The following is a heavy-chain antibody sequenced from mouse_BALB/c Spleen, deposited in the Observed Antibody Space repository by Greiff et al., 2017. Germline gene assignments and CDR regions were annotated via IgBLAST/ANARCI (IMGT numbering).Heavy chain of an antibody. CDR3: ARDGERYAMDY. Sequence: EVKLMESGGGLVKPGGSLKLSCAASGFTFSSYAMSWVRQSPEKRLEWVAEISSGGSYTYYPDTVTGRFTISRDNAKNTLYLEMSSLRSEDTAMYYCARDGERYAMDYWGQGTSVTVSS. CDR2: ISSGGSYT. D-gene: IGHD2-13*01. J-gene: IGHJ4*01. CDR1: GFTFSSYA. V-gene: IGHV5-9-4*01.